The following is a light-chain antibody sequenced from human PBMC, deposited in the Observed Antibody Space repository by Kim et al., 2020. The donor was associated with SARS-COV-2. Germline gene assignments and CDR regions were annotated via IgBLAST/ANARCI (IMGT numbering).Light chain of an antibody. V-gene: IGKV1-5*03. Sequence: ASVGDRVTITCRASQTISNWLAWYQQKPGKVPKLLIYKASTLDSGVPSRFSGSGSGTEVTLTISSLQPDDFATYYCQQYDNYLWTFGQGTKVDIK. J-gene: IGKJ1*01. CDR1: QTISNW. CDR3: QQYDNYLWT. CDR2: KAS.